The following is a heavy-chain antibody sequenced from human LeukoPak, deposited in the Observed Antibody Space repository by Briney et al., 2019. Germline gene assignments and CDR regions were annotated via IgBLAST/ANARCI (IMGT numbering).Heavy chain of an antibody. CDR2: ISSSADSA. V-gene: IGHV3-23*01. Sequence: GGSLRLSCAASGFTFSSYSMSWVRQAPGKGLAWVSVISSSADSAYYADSVKGRFTISRDNSKNTLFLQMNSLRAEDTAVYYCAKPLEKYTYGGNFDYWGQGILVTVSS. CDR3: AKPLEKYTYGGNFDY. J-gene: IGHJ4*02. CDR1: GFTFSSYS. D-gene: IGHD4-23*01.